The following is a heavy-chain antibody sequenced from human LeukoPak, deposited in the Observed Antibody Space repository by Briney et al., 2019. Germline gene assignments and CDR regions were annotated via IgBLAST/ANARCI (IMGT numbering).Heavy chain of an antibody. J-gene: IGHJ4*02. CDR3: ARARGTTYYYDSSGYTVDY. CDR2: ISSSGNT. Sequence: SETLSLTCTVSGASISGYFWSWIQQPPGKGLEWIGYISSSGNTNYNPSLKSRVTISVDTSKNQFSLKLSSVTAADTAVYYCARARGTTYYYDSSGYTVDYWGQGTQVTVSS. V-gene: IGHV4-59*01. D-gene: IGHD3-22*01. CDR1: GASISGYF.